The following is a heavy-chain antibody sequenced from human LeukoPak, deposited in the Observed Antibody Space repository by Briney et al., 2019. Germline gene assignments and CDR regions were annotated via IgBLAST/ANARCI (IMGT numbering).Heavy chain of an antibody. CDR2: IRYDGSNK. CDR1: GFTFSSYG. CDR3: AKDGLGGFGDYMDV. V-gene: IGHV3-30*02. Sequence: GGSLRLSCAASGFTFSSYGMHWVRQAPGKGLEWVAFIRYDGSNKYYAESVKGRFTISRDNSKNTLYLQMNSLRAEDTAIYYCAKDGLGGFGDYMDVWGKGTTVTIS. D-gene: IGHD3-10*01. J-gene: IGHJ6*03.